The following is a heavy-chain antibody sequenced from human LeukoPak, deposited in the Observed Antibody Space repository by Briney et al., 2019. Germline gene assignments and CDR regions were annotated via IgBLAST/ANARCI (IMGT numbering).Heavy chain of an antibody. CDR1: GFTFSGYE. D-gene: IGHD2-15*01. CDR2: ISSSGSTI. J-gene: IGHJ4*02. CDR3: ARVEGYCSGGSCDEGFDY. V-gene: IGHV3-48*03. Sequence: PGGSLRLSCVASGFTFSGYEMHWVRQAPGKGLEWVSYISSSGSTIYYADSVKGGFTMSRDNAKNSVFLQMNSLRAEDTAVYYCARVEGYCSGGSCDEGFDYWGQGTLVTVSS.